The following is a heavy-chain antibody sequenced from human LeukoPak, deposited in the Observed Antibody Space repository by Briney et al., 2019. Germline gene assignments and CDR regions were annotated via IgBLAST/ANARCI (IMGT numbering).Heavy chain of an antibody. J-gene: IGHJ4*02. D-gene: IGHD3-10*01. CDR2: IWYDGSKK. CDR1: GYSFSSYG. V-gene: IGHV3-33*01. Sequence: GGSLRLSCAASGYSFSSYGMQWVRQAPGKGLEWVAVIWYDGSKKYYADSVKGRFTISRDNAKNSLSLQMNSLRAEDTAVYYCARDDGVDYWGQGTLVTVSS. CDR3: ARDDGVDY.